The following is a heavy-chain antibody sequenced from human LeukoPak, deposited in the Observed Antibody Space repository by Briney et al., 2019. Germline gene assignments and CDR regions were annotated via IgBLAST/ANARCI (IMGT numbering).Heavy chain of an antibody. Sequence: SETLSLTCAVYGGSFSGYYWSWIRQPPGKGLEWIGEINHSGSTNYNPSLKSRVTISVDTSKNQFSLKLSSVTAADTAVYYCASFSSLNFDYWGQGNLVTVSS. CDR2: INHSGST. CDR1: GGSFSGYY. J-gene: IGHJ4*02. CDR3: ASFSSLNFDY. D-gene: IGHD6-6*01. V-gene: IGHV4-34*01.